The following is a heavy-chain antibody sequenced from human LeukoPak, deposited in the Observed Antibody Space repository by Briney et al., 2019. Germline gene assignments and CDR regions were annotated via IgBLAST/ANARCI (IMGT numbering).Heavy chain of an antibody. V-gene: IGHV4-38-2*02. CDR1: GYSISSGYY. CDR2: IYYSGST. Sequence: PSETLSLTCTVSGYSISSGYYWGWIRQPPGKGLEWIGYIYYSGSTYYNPSLKSRVTISVDTSKNQFSLKLSSVTAADTAVYYCARDSKRAFDYWGQGTLVTVSS. J-gene: IGHJ4*02. CDR3: ARDSKRAFDY.